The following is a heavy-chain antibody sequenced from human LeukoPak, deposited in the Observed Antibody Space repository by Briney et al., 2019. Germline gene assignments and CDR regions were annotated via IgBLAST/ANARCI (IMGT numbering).Heavy chain of an antibody. J-gene: IGHJ4*02. CDR3: AKDFAILSTVTSQTIFDY. CDR1: GFTFDDYA. Sequence: PGGSLRLSCAASGFTFDDYAMHWVRQAPGKGLEWVSGISWNSGSIGYADSVKGRFTISRDNAKNSLYLQMNSLRAEDTALYYCAKDFAILSTVTSQTIFDYWGQGTLVTVSS. V-gene: IGHV3-9*01. D-gene: IGHD4-17*01. CDR2: ISWNSGSI.